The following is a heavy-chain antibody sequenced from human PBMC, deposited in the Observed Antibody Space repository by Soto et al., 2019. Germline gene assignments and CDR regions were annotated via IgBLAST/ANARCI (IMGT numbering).Heavy chain of an antibody. Sequence: QVQLVESGGGVVQPGRSLRLSCAASGFSFSSYGMHWVRQAPGKGLEWVAVIWDDGSNKYYADSVKGRFTVSRDNSKNTLYLQLSSLRADDTAVYYCVREEVDHYGSGNYDKWGQGTLVTVSP. CDR2: IWDDGSNK. V-gene: IGHV3-33*01. CDR1: GFSFSSYG. D-gene: IGHD3-10*01. CDR3: VREEVDHYGSGNYDK. J-gene: IGHJ4*02.